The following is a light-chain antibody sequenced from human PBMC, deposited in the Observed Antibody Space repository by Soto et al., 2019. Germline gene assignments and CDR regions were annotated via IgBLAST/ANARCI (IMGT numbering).Light chain of an antibody. J-gene: IGKJ2*01. V-gene: IGKV1-39*01. CDR2: AAS. CDR1: QSISSY. CDR3: QQSYSTPFT. Sequence: DIQMTQSPFSLSASVGDRVTITCRASQSISSYLNWYQQKPGKAPNLLIYAASSLQGGVPSRFSGSASGTDFTLTISRLHPEDFATYYCQQSYSTPFTFGQGTKLEIK.